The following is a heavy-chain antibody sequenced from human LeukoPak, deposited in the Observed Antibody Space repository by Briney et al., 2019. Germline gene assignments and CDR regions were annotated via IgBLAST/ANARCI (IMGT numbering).Heavy chain of an antibody. V-gene: IGHV4-30-4*08. J-gene: IGHJ4*02. CDR1: GGSISSSSYY. CDR2: IYYSGST. D-gene: IGHD1-26*01. CDR3: ARAVVGAHVDY. Sequence: PSETLSLTCTVSGGSISSSSYYWGWIRQPPGKGLEWIGYIYYSGSTYYNPSLKSRVTISVDTSKNQFSLKLSSVTAADTAVYYCARAVVGAHVDYWGQGTLVTVSS.